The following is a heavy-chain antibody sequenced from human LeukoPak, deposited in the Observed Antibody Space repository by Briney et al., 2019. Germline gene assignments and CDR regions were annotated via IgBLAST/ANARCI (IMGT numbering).Heavy chain of an antibody. CDR2: INPNSGGT. CDR1: GYTFTGYY. J-gene: IGHJ6*03. Sequence: ASVKVSCKASGYTFTGYYMHWVRQAPGQGLEWMGRINPNSGGTNYAQKTQGRVTMTRDTSISTAYMELSRLRSDDTAVYYCARDRGYSTPPYYYYYMDVWGKGTTVTVSS. CDR3: ARDRGYSTPPYYYYYMDV. V-gene: IGHV1-2*06. D-gene: IGHD3-22*01.